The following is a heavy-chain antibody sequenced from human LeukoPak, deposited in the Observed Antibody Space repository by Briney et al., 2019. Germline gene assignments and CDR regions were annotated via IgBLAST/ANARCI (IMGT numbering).Heavy chain of an antibody. CDR1: GGSISSSNW. Sequence: SETLSLTCAVSGGSISSSNWWSWVRQPPGKGLEWIGEIYHSGSTNYNPSLKSRVTISVDTSKNQFSLKLSSVTAADTAVYYCARVGYSYGYVGWFDPWGQGTLVTVSS. V-gene: IGHV4-4*02. CDR3: ARVGYSYGYVGWFDP. CDR2: IYHSGST. J-gene: IGHJ5*02. D-gene: IGHD5-18*01.